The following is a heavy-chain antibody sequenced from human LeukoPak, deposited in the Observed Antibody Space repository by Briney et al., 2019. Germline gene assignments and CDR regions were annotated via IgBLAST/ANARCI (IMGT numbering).Heavy chain of an antibody. D-gene: IGHD2-15*01. CDR3: AKCSGGTCYSSLDY. CDR2: ISGSGGST. Sequence: PGGSLRLTCAASGFTFSSYAMSWVRQAPGKGLEWVSGISGSGGSTYYADSGKGRFTISRDNSKNTPYLQINSLRAGDPAVYYCAKCSGGTCYSSLDYWGQGTLVTVSS. J-gene: IGHJ4*02. CDR1: GFTFSSYA. V-gene: IGHV3-23*01.